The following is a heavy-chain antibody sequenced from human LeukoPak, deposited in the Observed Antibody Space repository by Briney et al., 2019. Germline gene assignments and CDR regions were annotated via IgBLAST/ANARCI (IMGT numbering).Heavy chain of an antibody. V-gene: IGHV1-3*01. CDR2: INAGNGNT. CDR3: ARDHCSGGSCYSLAYYFDY. D-gene: IGHD2-15*01. CDR1: GYTFTSYD. Sequence: ASVKVSCKASGYTFTSYDMHWVRQAPGQRLEWMGWINAGNGNTKYSQKFQGRVTITRDTSASTAYMELSSLRSEDTAVYYCARDHCSGGSCYSLAYYFDYWGQGTLVTVSS. J-gene: IGHJ4*02.